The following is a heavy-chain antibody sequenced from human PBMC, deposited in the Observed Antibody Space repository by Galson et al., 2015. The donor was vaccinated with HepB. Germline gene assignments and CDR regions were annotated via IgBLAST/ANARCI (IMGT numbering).Heavy chain of an antibody. J-gene: IGHJ6*02. V-gene: IGHV1-18*04. Sequence: SVKVSCKASGYTFTSYGISWVRQAPGQGLEWMGWISAYNGNTNYAQKLQGRVTMTTDTSTSTAYMELSSLRSEDTAVYYCARETYYYGSGSYGYYGMDVWGQGTTVTVSS. CDR2: ISAYNGNT. D-gene: IGHD3-10*01. CDR1: GYTFTSYG. CDR3: ARETYYYGSGSYGYYGMDV.